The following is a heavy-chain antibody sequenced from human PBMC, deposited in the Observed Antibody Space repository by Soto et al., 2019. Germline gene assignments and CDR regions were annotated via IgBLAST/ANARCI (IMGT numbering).Heavy chain of an antibody. CDR2: FDPEDGET. CDR3: ATDWYYGSGSRGGHDAFDI. CDR1: GYTLTELS. J-gene: IGHJ3*02. Sequence: ASVKVSCKVSGYTLTELSMHWVRQAPGKGLEWMGGFDPEDGETIYAQKFQGRVTMTEDTSTDTAYMELSSLRSEDTAVYYCATDWYYGSGSRGGHDAFDIWGQGTMVTVSS. V-gene: IGHV1-24*01. D-gene: IGHD3-10*01.